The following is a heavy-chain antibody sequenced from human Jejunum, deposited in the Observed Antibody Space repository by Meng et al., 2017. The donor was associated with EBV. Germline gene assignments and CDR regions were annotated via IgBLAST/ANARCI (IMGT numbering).Heavy chain of an antibody. Sequence: QVQLVQSGAEVKKPGGSVKVSCQAAGYTFTSYGISWVRQAPGQGLEWMGIINPSGGTTTYTKRFQDRITMTRDTSTSTVYMDLSSLRPEDTAVYYCARDPCNGGACYNWFDPWGQGTLVTVSS. V-gene: IGHV1-46*01. CDR1: GYTFTSYG. CDR3: ARDPCNGGACYNWFDP. D-gene: IGHD2-21*02. CDR2: INPSGGTT. J-gene: IGHJ5*02.